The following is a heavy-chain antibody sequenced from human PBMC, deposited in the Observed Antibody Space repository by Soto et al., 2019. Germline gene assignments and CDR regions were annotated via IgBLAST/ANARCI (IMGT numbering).Heavy chain of an antibody. D-gene: IGHD3-10*01. CDR3: ARGQLWFGELLPFFDY. V-gene: IGHV4-34*01. Sequence: LSLTCAVYGGSFSGYYWGWIRQPPGKGLEWIGEINHSGSTNYNPSLKSRVTISVDTSKNQFSLKLSSVTAADTAVYYCARGQLWFGELLPFFDYWGQGTLVTFSS. J-gene: IGHJ4*02. CDR2: INHSGST. CDR1: GGSFSGYY.